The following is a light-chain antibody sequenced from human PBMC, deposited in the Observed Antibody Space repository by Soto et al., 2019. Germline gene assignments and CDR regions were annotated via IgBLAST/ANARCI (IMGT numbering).Light chain of an antibody. CDR1: QGIGST. CDR3: QQRFNWQVT. J-gene: IGKJ5*01. Sequence: EIVLSQSPATLSVSPWERVTLSSRASQGIGSTLAWYRQQPGQAPGLLIYDSNIRATGVPARFSGTRSGTEFTLTISSLQSEDFGVYYCQQRFNWQVTFGQGTRLEIK. CDR2: DSN. V-gene: IGKV3-15*01.